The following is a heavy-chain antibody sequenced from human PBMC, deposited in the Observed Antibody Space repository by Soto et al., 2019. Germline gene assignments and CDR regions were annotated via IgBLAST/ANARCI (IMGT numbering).Heavy chain of an antibody. V-gene: IGHV3-48*02. CDR2: ISSSSSTI. CDR1: GFTFSSYS. CDR3: ATITMIVVVPGMDV. Sequence: GGSLRLSCAASGFTFSSYSMNWVRQAPGKGLEWVSYISSSSSTIYYADSVKGRFTISRDNAKNSLYLQMNSLRDEDTAVYYCATITMIVVVPGMDVWGQGTTVTVSS. D-gene: IGHD3-22*01. J-gene: IGHJ6*02.